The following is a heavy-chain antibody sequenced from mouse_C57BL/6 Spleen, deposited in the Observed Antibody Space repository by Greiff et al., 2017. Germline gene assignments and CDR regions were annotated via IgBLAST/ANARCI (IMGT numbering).Heavy chain of an antibody. Sequence: DVHLVESGGGLVQPKGSLKLSCAASGFTFNTYAMHWVRQAPGKGLEWVARIRSKSSNNATYYADSVKDRFTIYREDSQSMLYLQMNNLKTEDTAMYYCVRDWDDAMDYWGQGTSVTVSS. CDR1: GFTFNTYA. J-gene: IGHJ4*01. CDR2: IRSKSSNNAT. CDR3: VRDWDDAMDY. V-gene: IGHV10-3*01. D-gene: IGHD4-1*01.